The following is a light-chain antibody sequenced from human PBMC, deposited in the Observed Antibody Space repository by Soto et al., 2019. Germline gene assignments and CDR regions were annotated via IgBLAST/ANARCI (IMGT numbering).Light chain of an antibody. CDR2: GAS. CDR1: QNIDRH. J-gene: IGKJ1*01. CDR3: QQHQTYST. V-gene: IGKV3-15*01. Sequence: EIVLTQSPATLSVSPGERATLSCRASQNIDRHLHWYQQKPGQAPRLLIYGASARATGIPARFSGSGSGTEFTLTISSLQPDDFATYYCQQHQTYSTFGQGTKVDIK.